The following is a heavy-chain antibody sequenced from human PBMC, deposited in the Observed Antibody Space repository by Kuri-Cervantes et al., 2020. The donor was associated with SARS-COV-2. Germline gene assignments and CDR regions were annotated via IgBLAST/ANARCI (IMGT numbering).Heavy chain of an antibody. CDR3: AKDRMVQGVIRGTAFDP. CDR2: ISWNSGSI. J-gene: IGHJ5*02. D-gene: IGHD3-10*01. V-gene: IGHV3-9*01. CDR1: GITIDDYA. Sequence: SLKISCAASGITIDDYAMHWVRQAPGKGLEWVSGISWNSGSIGYADSVKGRFTISRDNAKNSLDLQMNSLRAEDTALYYCAKDRMVQGVIRGTAFDPWGQGTLVTVSS.